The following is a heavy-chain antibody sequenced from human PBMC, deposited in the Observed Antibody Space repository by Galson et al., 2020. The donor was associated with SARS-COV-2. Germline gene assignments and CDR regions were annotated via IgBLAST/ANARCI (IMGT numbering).Heavy chain of an antibody. CDR2: LSTSGDIT. CDR1: GLTFSGFV. J-gene: IGHJ5*02. V-gene: IGHV3-23*01. Sequence: GGSLRLSCAASGLTFSGFVMSWVRQAPAKGLECVSTLSTSGDITNYAASVKGRLTISRDNIGNTLYLQMNSLLAEDTAMYFCAKQPAGEQTASWGKGTLVTVSP. CDR3: AKQPAGEQTAS. D-gene: IGHD3-16*01.